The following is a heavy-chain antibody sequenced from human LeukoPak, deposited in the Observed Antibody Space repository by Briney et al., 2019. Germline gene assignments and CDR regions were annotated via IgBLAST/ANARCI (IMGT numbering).Heavy chain of an antibody. D-gene: IGHD3-22*01. J-gene: IGHJ4*02. CDR2: IYPADSDT. Sequence: GESLKISCTGSGYFFLNYWIAWVRQRPGKGLEWMGIIYPADSDTRYSPSFQGQVTISADKSISTAYLQWSSLKASDTAMYYCARHGYYDSSGYYPPFDYWGQGTLVTVSS. CDR1: GYFFLNYW. V-gene: IGHV5-51*01. CDR3: ARHGYYDSSGYYPPFDY.